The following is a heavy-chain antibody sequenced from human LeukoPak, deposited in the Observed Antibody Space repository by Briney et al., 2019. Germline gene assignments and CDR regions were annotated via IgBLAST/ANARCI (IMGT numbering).Heavy chain of an antibody. CDR2: IYTSGST. CDR1: GGSFSGYY. V-gene: IGHV4-4*07. J-gene: IGHJ3*02. D-gene: IGHD4-23*01. CDR3: ARDSVDDAFDI. Sequence: SETLSLTCAVYGGSFSGYYWSWIRQPAGKGLEWIGRIYTSGSTNYNLSLKSRVTISVDTSKNQFSLRLSSVTAADTAVYYCARDSVDDAFDIWGQGTMVTVSS.